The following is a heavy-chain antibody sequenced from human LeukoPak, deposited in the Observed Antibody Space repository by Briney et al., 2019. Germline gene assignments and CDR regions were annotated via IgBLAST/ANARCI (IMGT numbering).Heavy chain of an antibody. D-gene: IGHD3-3*01. CDR3: AKDSTIFGVANGPLDY. CDR2: IYSGGST. V-gene: IGHV3-66*01. J-gene: IGHJ4*02. Sequence: PGGSLRLSCAASGFTCSSNYMSWVRQAPGKGLEWVSVIYSGGSTYYADSVKGRFTISRDNSKNTLYLQMNSLRAEDTAVYYCAKDSTIFGVANGPLDYWGQGTLVTVSS. CDR1: GFTCSSNY.